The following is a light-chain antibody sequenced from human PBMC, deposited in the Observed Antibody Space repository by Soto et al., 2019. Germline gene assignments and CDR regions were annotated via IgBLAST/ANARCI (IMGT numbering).Light chain of an antibody. Sequence: DIVMTQSPDSLAVSLGERATINCKSSQSVLYSSKNKNYLAWYQQKPGQPPKLLIYWASTRESGVPDRFSGSGSGTDFTLTISSLQAEDFAVYYCQQHYSTPFTFGPGTKVDIK. J-gene: IGKJ3*01. CDR2: WAS. V-gene: IGKV4-1*01. CDR3: QQHYSTPFT. CDR1: QSVLYSSKNKNY.